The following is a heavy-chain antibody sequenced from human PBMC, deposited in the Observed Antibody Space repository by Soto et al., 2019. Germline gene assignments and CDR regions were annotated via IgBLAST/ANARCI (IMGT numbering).Heavy chain of an antibody. CDR1: GYTLTELS. D-gene: IGHD1-1*01. Sequence: VSVKVSCKVSGYTLTELSMHWVRQAPGKGLEWMGGFDPEDGETIYAQKFQGRVTMTEDTSTDTAYMELSSLRSEDTDVYYCATGTVQLERRYYFDYWGQGTLVTVSS. CDR2: FDPEDGET. V-gene: IGHV1-24*01. CDR3: ATGTVQLERRYYFDY. J-gene: IGHJ4*02.